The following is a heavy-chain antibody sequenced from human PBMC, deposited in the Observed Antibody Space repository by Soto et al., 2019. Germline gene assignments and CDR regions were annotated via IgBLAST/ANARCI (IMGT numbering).Heavy chain of an antibody. D-gene: IGHD6-25*01. CDR2: MDPYNGNT. V-gene: IGHV1-8*01. Sequence: ASVKVSCKASGYTFTDYDIHWVRQVTGQGLEWMGWMDPYNGNTGSTQKFQGRVTMTRNTSISTVYMELTSLRSEDTAVYYCARRKERSGPHYFDYWGQGILVTVSS. J-gene: IGHJ4*02. CDR1: GYTFTDYD. CDR3: ARRKERSGPHYFDY.